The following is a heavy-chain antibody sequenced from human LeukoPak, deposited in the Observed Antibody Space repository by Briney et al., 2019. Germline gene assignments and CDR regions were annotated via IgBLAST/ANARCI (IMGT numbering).Heavy chain of an antibody. V-gene: IGHV3-7*01. D-gene: IGHD3-22*01. CDR1: GFTFSTSW. CDR3: ARGDYFDRRFDF. Sequence: GGSLRLSCAASGFTFSTSWMNWVRQAPGKGLEWVADIKQDRSEKYYVDSVKGRFTVSRDNAKNSLYLQMNSLRAEDTAVYYCARGDYFDRRFDFWGQGTLVTVSS. J-gene: IGHJ4*02. CDR2: IKQDRSEK.